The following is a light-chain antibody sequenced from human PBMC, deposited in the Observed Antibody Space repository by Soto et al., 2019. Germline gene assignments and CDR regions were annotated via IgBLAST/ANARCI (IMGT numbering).Light chain of an antibody. CDR3: QHSYVTPWT. Sequence: DIQVTQSPSSLSASVGDRVTITCRASQFIDDFLNWFQQRPGKAPKLLIYAASSLQSGVPSRFSGSASGTDFTLTITNLQPEDFAIYYCQHSYVTPWTFGQGTKVEIK. J-gene: IGKJ1*01. CDR2: AAS. V-gene: IGKV1-39*01. CDR1: QFIDDF.